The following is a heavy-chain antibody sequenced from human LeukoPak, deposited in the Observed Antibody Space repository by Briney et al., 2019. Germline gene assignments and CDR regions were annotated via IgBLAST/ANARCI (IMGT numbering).Heavy chain of an antibody. Sequence: PGGSLRLSCAASGFTFSSYWMSWVRQAPGKGLEWVANIKQDGSEKYYVDSVKGRFTISRDNAKNSLYLQMNSLRAEDTAVYYCARDLPERNSSGWYLFYYYYYGMDVWGPGTTVTVSS. V-gene: IGHV3-7*01. D-gene: IGHD6-19*01. CDR1: GFTFSSYW. CDR2: IKQDGSEK. J-gene: IGHJ6*02. CDR3: ARDLPERNSSGWYLFYYYYYGMDV.